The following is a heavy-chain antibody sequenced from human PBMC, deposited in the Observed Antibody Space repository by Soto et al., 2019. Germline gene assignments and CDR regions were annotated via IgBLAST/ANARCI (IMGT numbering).Heavy chain of an antibody. D-gene: IGHD6-13*01. CDR2: IIPIFGTA. Sequence: SVKVSCKASGGTFSSYAISWVRQAPGQGLEWMGGIIPIFGTANYAQKFQGRVTITADESTSTAYMELSSLRSEDTAVFYCARPSGIAAAGYYGMDVWGQGTTVTVSS. V-gene: IGHV1-69*13. CDR3: ARPSGIAAAGYYGMDV. J-gene: IGHJ6*02. CDR1: GGTFSSYA.